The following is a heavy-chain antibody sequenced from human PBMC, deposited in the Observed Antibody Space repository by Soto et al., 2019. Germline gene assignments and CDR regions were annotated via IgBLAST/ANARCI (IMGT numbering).Heavy chain of an antibody. CDR3: VGGSPFEY. CDR1: GIPFISAW. Sequence: GGSLRRSCGGSGIPFISAWMHLVRPAPGKGLEWVGRVKSKNDGGEIDYGTPVKGRFIISRDDSKNTAYLQMNSLKIEDTGVYYCVGGSPFEYWGQGTLVPFSS. D-gene: IGHD1-26*01. V-gene: IGHV3-15*05. J-gene: IGHJ4*02. CDR2: VKSKNDGGEI.